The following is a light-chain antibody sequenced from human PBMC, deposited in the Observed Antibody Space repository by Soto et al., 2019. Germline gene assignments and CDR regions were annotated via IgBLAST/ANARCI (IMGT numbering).Light chain of an antibody. CDR2: DIS. CDR3: QQYNTYST. CDR1: QSVFKW. V-gene: IGKV1-5*01. J-gene: IGKJ5*01. Sequence: DIQMTQSPSTLSASVGDRVNITCRASQSVFKWLAWYQQKPGKAPKLLIYDISSSESGVPSRFSGSGSETEFTLTISSLQPDDFETYYCQQYNTYSTFGQGTRLEIK.